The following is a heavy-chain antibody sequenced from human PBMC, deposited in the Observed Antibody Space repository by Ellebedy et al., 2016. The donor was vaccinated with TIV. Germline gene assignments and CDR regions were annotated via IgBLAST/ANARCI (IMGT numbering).Heavy chain of an antibody. Sequence: ASVKVSXXASGYTFTGYYMHWVRQAPGQGLEWMGWINPNSGGTNYAQKFQGRVTMTRDTSISTAYMELSRLRSDDTAVYYCARRRVGVVVIDLDYWGQGTLVTVSS. CDR2: INPNSGGT. CDR1: GYTFTGYY. V-gene: IGHV1-2*02. J-gene: IGHJ4*02. CDR3: ARRRVGVVVIDLDY. D-gene: IGHD3-22*01.